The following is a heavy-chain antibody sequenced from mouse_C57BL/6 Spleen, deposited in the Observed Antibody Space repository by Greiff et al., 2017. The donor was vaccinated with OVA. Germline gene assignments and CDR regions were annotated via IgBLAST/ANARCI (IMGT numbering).Heavy chain of an antibody. CDR3: AGFRTAQAPVDCAMDY. D-gene: IGHD3-2*02. V-gene: IGHV1-81*01. J-gene: IGHJ4*01. Sequence: VKLQESGAELARPGASVKLSCKASGYTFTSYGISWVKQRTGQGLEWIGEIYPRSGNTYYNEKFKGKATLTADKSSSTAYMQLRSLTSEDSAVYFGAGFRTAQAPVDCAMDYWGQGTPVTVSA. CDR1: GYTFTSYG. CDR2: IYPRSGNT.